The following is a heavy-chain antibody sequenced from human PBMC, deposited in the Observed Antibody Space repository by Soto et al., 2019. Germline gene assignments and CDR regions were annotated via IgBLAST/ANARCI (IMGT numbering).Heavy chain of an antibody. D-gene: IGHD2-15*01. CDR3: ARDLGGWPDY. CDR1: GYTFTSYA. J-gene: IGHJ4*02. Sequence: QVQLVQSGAEVKKPGASVKVSCKASGYTFTSYAMHWVRQAPGQRLEWMGWINAGNGNTKYSQKFQGRVTITRDTPVGTADMELTSRRSEDTAVYYCARDLGGWPDYWGQGTLVTVSS. CDR2: INAGNGNT. V-gene: IGHV1-3*01.